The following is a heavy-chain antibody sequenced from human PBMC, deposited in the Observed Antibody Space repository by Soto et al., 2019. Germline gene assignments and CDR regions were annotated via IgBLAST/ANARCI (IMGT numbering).Heavy chain of an antibody. D-gene: IGHD6-19*01. CDR2: IKVSTGIT. CDR1: GYTFVNHG. V-gene: IGHV1-18*01. CDR3: ARHYSSDWHFVFDS. J-gene: IGHJ4*02. Sequence: QVQLMQSGAEVKEPGASVKVSCKASGYTFVNHGVSWVRQAPGQGLEWMGWIKVSTGITNYAGNFQGRVTMTTDTYTSTDYRELRSLRSADTAVYFCARHYSSDWHFVFDSWGQGTRVTVSS.